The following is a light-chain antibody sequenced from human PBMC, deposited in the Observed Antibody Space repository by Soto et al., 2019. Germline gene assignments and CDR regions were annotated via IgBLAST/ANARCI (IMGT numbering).Light chain of an antibody. CDR2: GAS. CDR1: QGFXRY. V-gene: IGKV3-20*01. Sequence: VVLTQSAGTLSLSPGERTTLSCRASQGFXRYFAWYQRKPGQGPRVLXDGASSRATGTPDRFSGSGSGTDFTLTINRLDPEDFALYYFQQYGSSTPTFGQGTKVDIK. CDR3: QQYGSSTPT. J-gene: IGKJ1*01.